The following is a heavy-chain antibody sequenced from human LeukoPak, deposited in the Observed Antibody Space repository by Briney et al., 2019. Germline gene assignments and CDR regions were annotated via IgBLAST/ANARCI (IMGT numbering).Heavy chain of an antibody. D-gene: IGHD3-3*01. CDR2: ISYDGSNK. J-gene: IGHJ4*02. V-gene: IGHV3-30*18. CDR1: GFTFSSYG. Sequence: GGSLRLSCAASGFTFSSYGMHWVRQAPGKGLEWVAVISYDGSNKYYADSVKGRFTISRDNSKNTLYLQMNSLRAEDTAVYYCAKDPSPASRITISGVFDYWGQGTLVTVSS. CDR3: AKDPSPASRITISGVFDY.